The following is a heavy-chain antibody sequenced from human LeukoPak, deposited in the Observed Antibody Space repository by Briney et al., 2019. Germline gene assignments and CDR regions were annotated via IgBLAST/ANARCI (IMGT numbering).Heavy chain of an antibody. CDR3: ARDSSRGYSGYESDY. Sequence: ASVKVSCKASGGTFSSYAISWVRQAPGQGLEWMGGIIPISGTANYAQKFQGRVTITADESTSTAYMELSSLRSEDTAVYYCARDSSRGYSGYESDYWGQGTLVTVSS. D-gene: IGHD5-12*01. V-gene: IGHV1-69*01. J-gene: IGHJ4*02. CDR1: GGTFSSYA. CDR2: IIPISGTA.